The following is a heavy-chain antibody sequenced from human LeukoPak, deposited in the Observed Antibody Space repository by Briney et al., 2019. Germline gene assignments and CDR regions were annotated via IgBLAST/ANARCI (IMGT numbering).Heavy chain of an antibody. Sequence: PGGSLRLSCAASGFTFSSYGMHWVRQAPGKGLEWVAFIRYDGSNKYYADSVKGRFTISRENSKNTLYLQMNSLRAEDTAVYYCAKVRRYSSGWYGDYWGQGTLVTVSS. J-gene: IGHJ4*02. V-gene: IGHV3-30*02. CDR1: GFTFSSYG. D-gene: IGHD6-19*01. CDR3: AKVRRYSSGWYGDY. CDR2: IRYDGSNK.